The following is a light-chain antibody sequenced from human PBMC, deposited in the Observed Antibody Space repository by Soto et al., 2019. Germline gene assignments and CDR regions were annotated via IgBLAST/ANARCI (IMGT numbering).Light chain of an antibody. Sequence: EIVLTQSPGTLSLSPGEGATLSCRASQSVNSNYLAWFQQKPGQAPRLLIYSTSNRATGIPDRFSGSGSGTDFTLTISRLEPEDFVVYYCQQYDKSPWTFGQGPKVEIK. J-gene: IGKJ1*01. CDR3: QQYDKSPWT. CDR2: STS. CDR1: QSVNSNY. V-gene: IGKV3-20*01.